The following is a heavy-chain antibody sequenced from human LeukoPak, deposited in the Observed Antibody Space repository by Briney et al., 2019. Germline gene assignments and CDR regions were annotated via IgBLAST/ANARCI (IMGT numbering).Heavy chain of an antibody. Sequence: PGGSLRLSCAASGFTFSSYEMNWVRQAPGKGLEWVSYISSSGSTTYYAASVTGRLTIPRANAKNSLYLQMNSLRVEDTAVYYCASQKGRIAVAVDYWGQGTLVTVSS. D-gene: IGHD6-19*01. CDR1: GFTFSSYE. CDR3: ASQKGRIAVAVDY. J-gene: IGHJ4*02. V-gene: IGHV3-48*03. CDR2: ISSSGSTT.